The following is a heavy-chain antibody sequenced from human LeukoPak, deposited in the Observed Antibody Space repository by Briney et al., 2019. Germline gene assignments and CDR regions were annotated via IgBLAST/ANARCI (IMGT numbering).Heavy chain of an antibody. Sequence: ASVKVSCKASGYTFTGYYMHWVRQAPGQGLEWMGWINPNSGGTNYAQKFQGRVTMTRDTSISTAYMELSRLRSDDTAVYYCARIYDFWSGYSLGAFDIWGQGTMVTVSS. D-gene: IGHD3-3*01. J-gene: IGHJ3*02. V-gene: IGHV1-2*02. CDR3: ARIYDFWSGYSLGAFDI. CDR1: GYTFTGYY. CDR2: INPNSGGT.